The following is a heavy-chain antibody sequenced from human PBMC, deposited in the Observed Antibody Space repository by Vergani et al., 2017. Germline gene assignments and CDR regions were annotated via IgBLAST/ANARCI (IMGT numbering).Heavy chain of an antibody. Sequence: QVQLQESGPGLVKSSETLSLTCSVSFDSSRNLYCNWIRQSPGKGLEWIGSIHYSENTNYNPSLKTRVTISVDTSKNQFSLTLTSVTAADTAVYYCASDTHSGQRADRWGQGILVTVTS. V-gene: IGHV4-59*11. CDR1: FDSSRNLY. D-gene: IGHD6-19*01. CDR2: IHYSENT. J-gene: IGHJ5*02. CDR3: ASDTHSGQRADR.